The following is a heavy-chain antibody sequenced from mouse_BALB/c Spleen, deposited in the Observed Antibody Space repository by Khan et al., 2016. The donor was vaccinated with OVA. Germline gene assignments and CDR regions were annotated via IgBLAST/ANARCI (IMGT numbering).Heavy chain of an antibody. Sequence: QVQLQQSGAELARPGASVKMSCKASGYTFTSYTIHWVKQRPGQGLEWIGYINPTTIYTTYTQKFRDKATLTADNSSRTAYMQLSSLTSEDSAVFDGSRVGPDKGNYGAWVAYWGQGTLVTVAA. J-gene: IGHJ3*01. D-gene: IGHD2-1*01. CDR3: SRVGPDKGNYGAWVAY. CDR1: GYTFTSYT. V-gene: IGHV1-4*01. CDR2: INPTTIYT.